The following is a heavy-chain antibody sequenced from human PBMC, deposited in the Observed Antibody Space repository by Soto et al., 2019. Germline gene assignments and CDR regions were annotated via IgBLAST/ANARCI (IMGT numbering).Heavy chain of an antibody. CDR3: ARDDHIVVVPTSLGAMDV. Sequence: SETLSLTCAVYGGSISSNKWWRCVRQPPGKGLEWIGEIYHSGSTNYNPSLKSRVTISLDKSKNQFSLKLTSVTAADSAVYYCARDDHIVVVPTSLGAMDVWGQGTTVTV. J-gene: IGHJ6*02. CDR1: GGSISSNKW. D-gene: IGHD2-2*01. V-gene: IGHV4-4*02. CDR2: IYHSGST.